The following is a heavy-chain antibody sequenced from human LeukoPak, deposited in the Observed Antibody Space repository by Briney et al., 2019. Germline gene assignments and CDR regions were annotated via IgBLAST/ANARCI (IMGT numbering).Heavy chain of an antibody. CDR2: ISSSGSTI. V-gene: IGHV3-11*04. CDR1: GFTLSSYE. Sequence: GGSLRLSCTASGFTLSSYEMSWIRQAPGKGLEWVSYISSSGSTIYYADSVKGRFTISRDNAKNSLYLQMNSLRAEDTAVYYCARDLSSSWLPDYFDYWGQGTLVTVSS. D-gene: IGHD6-13*01. J-gene: IGHJ4*02. CDR3: ARDLSSSWLPDYFDY.